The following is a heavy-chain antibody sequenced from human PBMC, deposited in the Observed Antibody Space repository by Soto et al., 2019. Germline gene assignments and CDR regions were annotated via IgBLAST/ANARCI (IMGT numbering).Heavy chain of an antibody. CDR3: ARDPFLLLELPDGFDQIDY. CDR2: ISGSGGST. Sequence: PGGSLRLSCAASGFTFSSYAMSWVRQAPGKGLEWVSAISGSGGSTYYADSVKGRFTISRDNSKNTLYLQMNSLRAEDTAVYYCARDPFLLLELPDGFDQIDYWGQGTLVTVSS. CDR1: GFTFSSYA. D-gene: IGHD1-7*01. V-gene: IGHV3-23*01. J-gene: IGHJ4*02.